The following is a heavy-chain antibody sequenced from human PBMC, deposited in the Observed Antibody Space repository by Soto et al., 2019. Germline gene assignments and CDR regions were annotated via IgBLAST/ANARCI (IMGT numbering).Heavy chain of an antibody. J-gene: IGHJ1*01. D-gene: IGHD4-17*01. V-gene: IGHV3-23*01. CDR2: ISGSGGST. CDR3: AKDSGDYKTTSEYFQH. CDR1: GFTFSSYA. Sequence: PGGSLRLSCAASGFTFSSYAMSWVRQAPGKGLEWVSAISGSGGSTYYADSVKGRFTISRDNSKNTLYLQMNSLRAEDTAVYYCAKDSGDYKTTSEYFQHWGQGTLVTVSS.